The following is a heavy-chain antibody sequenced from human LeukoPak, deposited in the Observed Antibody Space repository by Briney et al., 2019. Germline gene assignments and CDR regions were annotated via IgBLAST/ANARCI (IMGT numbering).Heavy chain of an antibody. CDR3: ARDCSSTRCQGPVFDN. Sequence: ASVKVSCKASGYTYTSNYMHWVRQAPGQGLEWMGIIHPYGGNTNYAQKFQGRVAMTRDTSTNTVYMELSSLRSEDTAFYYCARDCSSTRCQGPVFDNWGQGTLVTVSS. CDR2: IHPYGGNT. J-gene: IGHJ4*02. D-gene: IGHD2-2*01. CDR1: GYTYTSNY. V-gene: IGHV1-46*01.